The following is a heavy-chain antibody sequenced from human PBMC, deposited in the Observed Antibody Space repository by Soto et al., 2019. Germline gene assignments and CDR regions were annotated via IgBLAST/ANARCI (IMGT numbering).Heavy chain of an antibody. Sequence: VQLVESGGGVVQPGRSLRLSCAASGFTFSSYAMHWVRQAPGKGLEWVAVISYDGSNKYYADSVKGRFTISRDNSKNTLYLQMNSLRAEDTAVYYCARSAQSYDFWSGYFRAFDIWGQGTMVTVSS. CDR3: ARSAQSYDFWSGYFRAFDI. J-gene: IGHJ3*02. D-gene: IGHD3-3*01. CDR1: GFTFSSYA. V-gene: IGHV3-30-3*01. CDR2: ISYDGSNK.